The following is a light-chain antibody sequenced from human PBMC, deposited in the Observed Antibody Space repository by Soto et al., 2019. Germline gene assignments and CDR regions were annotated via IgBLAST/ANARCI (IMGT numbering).Light chain of an antibody. CDR1: QSVSSTY. CDR3: QHYGSSSTWT. Sequence: ELVLTPSRGTLSFSPVDRATIPYRASQSVSSTYLARYQQRPGQAPRLLTYSSSSRASGIPDRFSGSGSGTDFTLTISRLEPEDFAVYYCQHYGSSSTWTFGQGP. J-gene: IGKJ1*01. CDR2: SSS. V-gene: IGKV3-20*01.